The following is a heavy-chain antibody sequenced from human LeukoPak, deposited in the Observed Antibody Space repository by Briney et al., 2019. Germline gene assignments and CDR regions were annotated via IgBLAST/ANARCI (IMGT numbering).Heavy chain of an antibody. CDR2: IWYDGSNK. Sequence: SGGSLRLSCAASGFTFRSYGMHWVRQAPGKGLEWVAVIWYDGSNKYYADSVKGRFTFSRDNSKNTVYLEMNSLRAEDTAVYYCTRAGQGSVLDYWGQGTLVTVSS. D-gene: IGHD2-15*01. CDR3: TRAGQGSVLDY. J-gene: IGHJ4*02. V-gene: IGHV3-33*01. CDR1: GFTFRSYG.